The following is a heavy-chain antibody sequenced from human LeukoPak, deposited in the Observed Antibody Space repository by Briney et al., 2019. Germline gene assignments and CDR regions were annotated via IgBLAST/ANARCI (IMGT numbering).Heavy chain of an antibody. Sequence: PGGSLRLSCAASGFTVSSNYMSWVRQAPGKGLEWVSVIYSGGSTYYADSVKGRFTISRDNAKNSLYLQMNSLRAEDTALYYCAKDMKGGYFDWLPSWSYGMDVWSQGTTVTVSS. D-gene: IGHD3-9*01. V-gene: IGHV3-53*05. J-gene: IGHJ6*02. CDR3: AKDMKGGYFDWLPSWSYGMDV. CDR1: GFTVSSNY. CDR2: IYSGGST.